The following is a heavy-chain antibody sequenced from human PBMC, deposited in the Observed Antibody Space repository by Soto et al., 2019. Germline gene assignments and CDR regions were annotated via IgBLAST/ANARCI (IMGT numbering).Heavy chain of an antibody. V-gene: IGHV3-30-3*01. CDR2: ISYDGSNK. Sequence: QVQLVESGGGVVQPGRSLRLSCATSGFTFSSYAMHWVRQAPGKGLEWVAVISYDGSNKYYADSVKGRFTISRDNSKTPLSLQMTSLRAEDTAVYYCARDGAYSSSWYGYFDYWGQGPLVTVSS. D-gene: IGHD6-13*01. CDR1: GFTFSSYA. CDR3: ARDGAYSSSWYGYFDY. J-gene: IGHJ4*02.